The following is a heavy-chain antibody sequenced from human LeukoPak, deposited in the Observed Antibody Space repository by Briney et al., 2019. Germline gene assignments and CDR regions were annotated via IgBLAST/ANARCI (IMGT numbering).Heavy chain of an antibody. V-gene: IGHV1-69*13. J-gene: IGHJ6*03. CDR3: ARDGGAARPTYYYYYYMDV. CDR2: IFSIFGTA. CDR1: VGILSSYA. Sequence: SVNVSFKASVGILSSYAISWVRQAPGQGVEGMGGIFSIFGTANIAQKFQGRVTITADESTSTAYMELSSLRSEDTAVYYCARDGGAARPTYYYYYYMDVWGKGTTVTVSS. D-gene: IGHD6-6*01.